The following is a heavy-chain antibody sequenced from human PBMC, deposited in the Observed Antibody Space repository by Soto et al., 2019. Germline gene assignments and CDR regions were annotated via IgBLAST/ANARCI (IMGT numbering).Heavy chain of an antibody. J-gene: IGHJ4*02. Sequence: EVQLVESGGGLVQPGGSLRLSCAASGFTVSSNYMSWVRQAPGKGLEWVSVIYSGGSTYYADSVKGRFTISRDNSKNTLYLQMHSLRAEDTAVYYCASDHLTMLVIRDYWGQGTLVTVSS. CDR3: ASDHLTMLVIRDY. CDR2: IYSGGST. V-gene: IGHV3-66*01. D-gene: IGHD3-10*01. CDR1: GFTVSSNY.